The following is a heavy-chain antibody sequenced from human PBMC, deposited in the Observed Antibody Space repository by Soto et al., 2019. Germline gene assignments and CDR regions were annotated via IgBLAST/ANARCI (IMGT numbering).Heavy chain of an antibody. J-gene: IGHJ3*02. CDR3: AKALRITMIVVVIGDAFDI. D-gene: IGHD3-22*01. V-gene: IGHV3-23*01. CDR2: ISGSGGST. Sequence: EVQLLESGGGLVQPGGSLRLSCAASGFTFSSYAMSWVRQAPGKGLEWVAAISGSGGSTYYADSVKGRLTLSRDNSKNTLYLQMNSLRAEDTAVYYCAKALRITMIVVVIGDAFDIWGQGTMVTVSS. CDR1: GFTFSSYA.